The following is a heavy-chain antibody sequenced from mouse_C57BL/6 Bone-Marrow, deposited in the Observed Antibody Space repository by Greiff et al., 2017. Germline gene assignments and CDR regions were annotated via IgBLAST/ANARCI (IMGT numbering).Heavy chain of an antibody. CDR2: ISNLAYSI. Sequence: EVMLVESGGGLVQPGGSLKLSCAASGFTFSDYGMAWVRQAPRKGHEWVAFISNLAYSIYYADTVTGRFTISRENAKNTLYLEMSSLRSEDTAMYYCARQDYGSSYDYAMDYWGQGTSVTVSS. V-gene: IGHV5-15*01. J-gene: IGHJ4*01. D-gene: IGHD1-1*01. CDR1: GFTFSDYG. CDR3: ARQDYGSSYDYAMDY.